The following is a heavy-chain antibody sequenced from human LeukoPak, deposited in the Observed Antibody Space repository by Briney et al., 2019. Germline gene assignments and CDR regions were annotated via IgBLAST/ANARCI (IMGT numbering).Heavy chain of an antibody. J-gene: IGHJ4*02. CDR1: GYTFTSYY. CDR2: INPSGGST. D-gene: IGHD4-17*01. CDR3: SRAAVTTSRPFDN. V-gene: IGHV1-46*01. Sequence: ASVKVTCKASGYTFTSYYMHWVRQAPGQGLEWMGIINPSGGSTTYAQKFQGRVTMTRDTSTNTVYIELSSLRSEDTAVYYCSRAAVTTSRPFDNWGQGTLVTVSS.